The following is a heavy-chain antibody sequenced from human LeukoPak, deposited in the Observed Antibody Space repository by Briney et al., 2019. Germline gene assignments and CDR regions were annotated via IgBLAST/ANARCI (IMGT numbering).Heavy chain of an antibody. V-gene: IGHV4-31*03. Sequence: SETLSLTCTVSGDSISSGGYYWSWIRQHLGEGLEWIGYIYNSGSTYYNPSLKSRVTISVDTSKNQFSLKLSSVTAADTAVYYCARGDFSHFGMDVWGQGTTVTVSS. D-gene: IGHD3/OR15-3a*01. CDR2: IYNSGST. J-gene: IGHJ6*02. CDR3: ARGDFSHFGMDV. CDR1: GDSISSGGYY.